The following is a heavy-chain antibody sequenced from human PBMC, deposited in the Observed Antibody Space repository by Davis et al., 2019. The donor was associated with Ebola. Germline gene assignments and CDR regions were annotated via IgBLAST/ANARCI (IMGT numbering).Heavy chain of an antibody. J-gene: IGHJ6*02. CDR3: ASVRPFYYYGMDV. Sequence: PSETLSLTCAVYGGSFSGYYWSWIRQPPGKGLEWIGEINHSGSTNYNPSLKSRVTISVDTSKNQFSLKLSSVTAADTAVYYCASVRPFYYYGMDVWGQGTTVTVSS. D-gene: IGHD2/OR15-2a*01. CDR1: GGSFSGYY. V-gene: IGHV4-34*01. CDR2: INHSGST.